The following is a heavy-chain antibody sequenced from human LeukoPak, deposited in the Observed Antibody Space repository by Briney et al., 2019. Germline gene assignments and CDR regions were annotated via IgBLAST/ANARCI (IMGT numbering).Heavy chain of an antibody. J-gene: IGHJ4*02. CDR1: GFTFSSYA. CDR3: VRDRTSHGDY. V-gene: IGHV3-48*01. D-gene: IGHD2-2*01. CDR2: ISISSSAI. Sequence: GGCLRLSCAASGFTFSSYAMNWVRQAPGKGLEWVSYISISSSAIYYADSVKGRFTISRDNAKNSLFLQMNSLRAEDTAVYYCVRDRTSHGDYWGQGTLVTVSS.